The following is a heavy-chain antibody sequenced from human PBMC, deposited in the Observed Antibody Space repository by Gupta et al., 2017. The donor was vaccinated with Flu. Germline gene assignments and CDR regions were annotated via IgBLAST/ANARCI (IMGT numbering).Heavy chain of an antibody. Sequence: EVQLVESGGGLVQPGGSLRLSCAASGFTFSSYSMNWVRQAPGKGLEWVSYISSSSSTIYYADSVKGRFTISRDNAKNSLYLQMNSLRDEDTAVYYCASNPRSYYGSGSEVYWGQGTLVTVSS. J-gene: IGHJ4*02. V-gene: IGHV3-48*02. CDR1: GFTFSSYS. CDR3: ASNPRSYYGSGSEVY. D-gene: IGHD3-10*01. CDR2: ISSSSSTI.